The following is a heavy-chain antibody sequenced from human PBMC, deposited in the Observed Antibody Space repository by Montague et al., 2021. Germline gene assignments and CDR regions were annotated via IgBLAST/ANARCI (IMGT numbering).Heavy chain of an antibody. CDR3: ARALDQGATLMRAAAAPGSYFDP. Sequence: SETLSLTCAVDGGSFRGSSWSWMRLPPGKGLEWMGEITDSGSASYNPSLRGRVSISLDTCKNQFSLKLISVTAADTAVYFCARALDQGATLMRAAAAPGSYFDPWGQGTPVTVSS. J-gene: IGHJ5*02. D-gene: IGHD1-26*01. CDR1: GGSFRGSS. V-gene: IGHV4-34*01. CDR2: ITDSGSA.